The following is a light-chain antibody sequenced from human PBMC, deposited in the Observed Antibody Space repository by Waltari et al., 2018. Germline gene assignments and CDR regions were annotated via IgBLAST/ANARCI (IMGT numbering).Light chain of an antibody. CDR2: EDN. V-gene: IGLV1-51*01. J-gene: IGLJ3*02. CDR3: GSWDSSLGIGV. CDR1: TPNIGNNY. Sequence: SCSGTTPNIGNNYVSWYQQLPGAAPKIVIYEDNRRPSGIPDRFSGSKSGASATLGITGLQTGDEADYYCGSWDSSLGIGVLGGGTRLTVL.